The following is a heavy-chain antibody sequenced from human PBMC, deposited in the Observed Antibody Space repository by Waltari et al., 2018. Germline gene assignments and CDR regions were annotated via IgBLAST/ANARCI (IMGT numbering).Heavy chain of an antibody. CDR1: GFTFSSYG. CDR2: IRYDGSNA. Sequence: QMQLVESGGGVVQPGGSLRLTCAASGFTFSSYGMHWVRQAPGKGLEGVAIIRYDGSNAYYADSVKGRFTISRDKSKNTLSLHMNSLRPEDTAVYYCAKDGSFVVVPEAMFDYYMDVWGKGTTVSVSS. CDR3: AKDGSFVVVPEAMFDYYMDV. D-gene: IGHD2-2*01. V-gene: IGHV3-30*02. J-gene: IGHJ6*03.